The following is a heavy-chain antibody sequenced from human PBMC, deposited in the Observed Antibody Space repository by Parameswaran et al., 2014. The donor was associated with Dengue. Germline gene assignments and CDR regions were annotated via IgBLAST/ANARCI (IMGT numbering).Heavy chain of an antibody. Sequence: WVRQAPGQGLEWMGIINPSGGSTSYAQKFQGRVTMTRDTSTSTVYMELSSPRSEDTAVYYCARVENYYDILTGYPAYWGQGTLVTVSS. CDR3: ARVENYYDILTGYPAY. D-gene: IGHD3-9*01. CDR2: INPSGGST. J-gene: IGHJ4*02. V-gene: IGHV1-46*01.